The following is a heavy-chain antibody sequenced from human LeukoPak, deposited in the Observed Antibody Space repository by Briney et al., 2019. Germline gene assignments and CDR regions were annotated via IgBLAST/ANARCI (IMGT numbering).Heavy chain of an antibody. CDR3: ARARSTIFGVVLKYYFDY. CDR2: INHSGST. Sequence: PSETLSLTCAVYGGSFSGYYWSWIRQPPGKGLEWIGEINHSGSTNYNPSLKSRVTISVDTSKNQFSLKLSSVAAADTAVYYCARARSTIFGVVLKYYFDYWGQGTLVTVSS. V-gene: IGHV4-34*01. CDR1: GGSFSGYY. D-gene: IGHD3-3*01. J-gene: IGHJ4*02.